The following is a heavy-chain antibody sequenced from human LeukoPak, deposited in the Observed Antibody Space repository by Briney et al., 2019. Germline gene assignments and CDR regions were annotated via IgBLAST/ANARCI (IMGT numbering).Heavy chain of an antibody. V-gene: IGHV1-69*13. D-gene: IGHD5-24*01. CDR1: GGTFSSYA. CDR3: AVDVEMATTKTDDAFDI. Sequence: SVKVSCKASGGTFSSYAISWVRQAPGQGLEWMGGIIPTFGTANYAQKFQGRVTITADESTSTAYMELSSLRSEDTAVYYCAVDVEMATTKTDDAFDIWGQGTMVTVSS. CDR2: IIPTFGTA. J-gene: IGHJ3*02.